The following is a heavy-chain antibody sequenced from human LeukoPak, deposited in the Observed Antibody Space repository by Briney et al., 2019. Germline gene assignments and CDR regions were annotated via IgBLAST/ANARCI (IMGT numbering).Heavy chain of an antibody. CDR3: ARDQFPITMVRGVTDHDAFDI. CDR1: GFTFSSYS. J-gene: IGHJ3*02. D-gene: IGHD3-10*01. CDR2: ISSSSSYI. V-gene: IGHV3-21*01. Sequence: GGSLRLSCAASGFTFSSYSMNWVRQAPGKGLEWVSSISSSSSYIYYADSVKGRFTISRDNAKNSLYLQMNSLRAEDTAVYYCARDQFPITMVRGVTDHDAFDIWGQGTMVTVSS.